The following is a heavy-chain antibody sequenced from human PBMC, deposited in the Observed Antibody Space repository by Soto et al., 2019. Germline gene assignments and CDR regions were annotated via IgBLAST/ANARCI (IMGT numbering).Heavy chain of an antibody. CDR1: GVTFTGYN. Sequence: GGSRRRAWASSGVTFTGYNMHCGRPAPGKGLEWIALILHDGSAEYYADSVKGRFTISRDNSKNTLYLQMNSLRAEDTAVYYCARSRDDYSFYFYYGMDGWGQGTTVTV. CDR3: ARSRDDYSFYFYYGMDG. V-gene: IGHV3-33*05. CDR2: ILHDGSAE. D-gene: IGHD4-4*01. J-gene: IGHJ6*02.